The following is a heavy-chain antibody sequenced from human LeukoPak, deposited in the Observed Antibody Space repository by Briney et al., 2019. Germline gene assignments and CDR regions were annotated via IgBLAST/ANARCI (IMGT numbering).Heavy chain of an antibody. CDR1: GFTLSSYG. D-gene: IGHD2/OR15-2a*01. CDR3: AKEFGVHFQYFDN. J-gene: IGHJ4*02. V-gene: IGHV3-30*02. CDR2: IRYDGSTK. Sequence: GGSLRLSCAASGFTLSSYGMHWVRQAPGKGLEWVAFIRYDGSTKYCADSVKGRFTISRDNSKNTPYLQMNSLRAEDTAVYYCAKEFGVHFQYFDNWGQGTLVTVSS.